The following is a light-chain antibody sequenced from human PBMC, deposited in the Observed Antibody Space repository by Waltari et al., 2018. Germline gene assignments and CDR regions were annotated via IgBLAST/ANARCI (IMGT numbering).Light chain of an antibody. Sequence: QSALTQPASVSGSPGQSLTVSCPGTSSDVGSYNLVSWYQHHPPKAPKLMMYEVSKRPSGVSNRFSGSKSGDTASLTISGLQPEDEADYYCCSYAGANTYVFGSGTKVTVL. CDR3: CSYAGANTYV. J-gene: IGLJ1*01. V-gene: IGLV2-23*02. CDR1: SSDVGSYNL. CDR2: EVS.